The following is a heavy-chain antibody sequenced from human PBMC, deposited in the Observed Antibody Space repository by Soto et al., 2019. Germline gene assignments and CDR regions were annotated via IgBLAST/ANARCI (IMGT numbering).Heavy chain of an antibody. J-gene: IGHJ6*03. CDR1: GYTFTSYY. V-gene: IGHV1-46*01. CDR2: INASGGST. CDR3: ARGNNYYYYMDV. Sequence: ASVKVSCKASGYTFTSYYMHWVRQAPGQGLEWMGIINASGGSTRYAQKFQGRVTMTTDTSTSTVYMELSSLRSDDTAVYYCARGNNYYYYMDVWGKGTTVTVSS.